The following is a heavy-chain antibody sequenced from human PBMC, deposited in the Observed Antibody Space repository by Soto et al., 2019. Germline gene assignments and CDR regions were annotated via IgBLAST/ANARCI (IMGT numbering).Heavy chain of an antibody. CDR1: GYTFTSYC. CDR3: ARPLRFLDQTAYYRTDV. J-gene: IGHJ6*02. CDR2: INPSGGST. Sequence: ASVKVSCKASGYTFTSYCLHWVRRAPGQRLEWMGIINPSGGSTRYAQKFQGRVVMTRDTSTNTVYMELGRLRSEDTAVYYCARPLRFLDQTAYYRTDVRGQGTPVNDS. D-gene: IGHD3-3*01. V-gene: IGHV1-46*01.